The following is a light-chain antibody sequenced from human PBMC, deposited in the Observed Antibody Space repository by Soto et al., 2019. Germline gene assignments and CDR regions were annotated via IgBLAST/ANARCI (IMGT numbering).Light chain of an antibody. CDR3: QQYNNWPLT. V-gene: IGKV3-15*01. CDR2: GAS. CDR1: QSVSSN. Sequence: EIVMTQSPATLSVSPGERATLSCRASQSVSSNLAWYQQKPGQAPRLLIYGASTRATGIPARFSGSGSGTEFTLTISSLQSEDFEVYYCQQYNNWPLTFGGGTKVEIX. J-gene: IGKJ4*01.